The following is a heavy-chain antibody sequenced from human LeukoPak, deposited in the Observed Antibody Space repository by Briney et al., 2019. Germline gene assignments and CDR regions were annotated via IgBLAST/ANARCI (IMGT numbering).Heavy chain of an antibody. CDR1: GFTFSGYA. CDR2: ISGSGGST. CDR3: AEPEGGYYDIRPD. D-gene: IGHD3-22*01. V-gene: IGHV3-23*01. Sequence: PGGSLRLSCAASGFTFSGYAMSWVRQAPGKGLEWVSAISGSGGSTYYADSVKGRFTISRDNPKNTLYLQMNSLRAEDTAVYYCAEPEGGYYDIRPDWGQGTLVTVSS. J-gene: IGHJ4*02.